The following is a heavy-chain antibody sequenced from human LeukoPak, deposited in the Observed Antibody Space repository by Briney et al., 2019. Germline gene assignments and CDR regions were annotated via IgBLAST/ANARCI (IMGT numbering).Heavy chain of an antibody. J-gene: IGHJ4*02. V-gene: IGHV3-21*01. CDR3: ARDRYSSSPAFGWD. Sequence: GGSLRLSCAASGFTFANYAMSWVRQAPGKGLEWVSSISSSSSYIYYADSVKGRFTISRDNAKNSLYLQMNSLRAEDTAVYYCARDRYSSSPAFGWDWGQGTLVTVSS. CDR1: GFTFANYA. D-gene: IGHD6-6*01. CDR2: ISSSSSYI.